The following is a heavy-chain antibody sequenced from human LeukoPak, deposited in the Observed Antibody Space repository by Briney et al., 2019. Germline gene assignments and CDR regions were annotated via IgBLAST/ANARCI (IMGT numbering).Heavy chain of an antibody. CDR1: GGSFSGYY. Sequence: PSETLSLTCAVYGGSFSGYYWSWIRQPPGKGLEWIGEINHSGSTNYNPSLKSRVTISVDTSKNQFSLKLSSVTAADTAVYYCARRAVRSSSWYGPGFYFDYWGQGTLVTVSS. CDR2: INHSGST. J-gene: IGHJ4*02. V-gene: IGHV4-34*01. CDR3: ARRAVRSSSWYGPGFYFDY. D-gene: IGHD6-13*01.